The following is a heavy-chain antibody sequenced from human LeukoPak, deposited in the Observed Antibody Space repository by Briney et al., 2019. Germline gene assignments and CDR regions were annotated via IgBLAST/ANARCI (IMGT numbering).Heavy chain of an antibody. Sequence: GGSLRLSCAASGFTFSSYAMHWVRQAPGKGLEWVAVISYDGSNKYYADSVKGRFTISRDNSKDTLYLQMNSLRAEDTAVYYCAKDLSMGAAAGDEYFQHWGQGTLVTVSS. J-gene: IGHJ1*01. CDR3: AKDLSMGAAAGDEYFQH. CDR1: GFTFSSYA. D-gene: IGHD6-13*01. CDR2: ISYDGSNK. V-gene: IGHV3-30-3*01.